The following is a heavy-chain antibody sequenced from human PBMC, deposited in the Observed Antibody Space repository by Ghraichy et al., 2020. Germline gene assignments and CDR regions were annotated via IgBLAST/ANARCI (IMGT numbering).Heavy chain of an antibody. CDR2: IYYSGST. J-gene: IGHJ4*02. CDR1: GGSISSYY. CDR3: ARSAGATMESDY. V-gene: IGHV4-59*01. Sequence: GSLRLSCTVSGGSISSYYWSWIRQPPGKGLEWIGYIYYSGSTNYNPSLKSRVTISVDTSKNQFSLKLSSVTAADTAVYYCARSAGATMESDYWGQGTLVTVSS. D-gene: IGHD1-26*01.